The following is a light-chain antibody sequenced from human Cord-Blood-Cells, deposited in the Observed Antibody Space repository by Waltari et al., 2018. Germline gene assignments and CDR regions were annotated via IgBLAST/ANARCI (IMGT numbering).Light chain of an antibody. CDR3: SSYTSSSTYV. CDR1: SSEVGCYNY. J-gene: IGLJ1*01. V-gene: IGLV2-14*01. Sequence: QSALTQPASVSGSPGQSITISCTGTSSEVGCYNYVSWYQQHPGTAPNLMIYDVSNRPSGVSNRFSGSKSGNTASLTISGLQAEDEADYYCSSYTSSSTYVFGTGTKVTVL. CDR2: DVS.